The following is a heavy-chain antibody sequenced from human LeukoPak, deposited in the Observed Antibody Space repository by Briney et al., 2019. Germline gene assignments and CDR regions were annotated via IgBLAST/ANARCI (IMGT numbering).Heavy chain of an antibody. CDR3: ARSGRYSSSPTVI. CDR1: GYSFTTYW. J-gene: IGHJ3*02. V-gene: IGHV5-10-1*01. D-gene: IGHD6-13*01. CDR2: IDPSDSYT. Sequence: GESLKISCKGSGYSFTTYWISWVRXMPGKXLEWMGRIDPSDSYTNYSPSFQGHVTISADKSISTAYLQWSSLKASDTAMYYCARSGRYSSSPTVIWGQGTMVTVSS.